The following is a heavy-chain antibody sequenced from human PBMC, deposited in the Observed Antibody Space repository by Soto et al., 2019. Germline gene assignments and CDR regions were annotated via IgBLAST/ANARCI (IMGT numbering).Heavy chain of an antibody. CDR1: GFTFDDYA. J-gene: IGHJ4*02. D-gene: IGHD4-17*01. Sequence: GGSLRLSCAASGFTFDDYAMHWVRQAPGKGLEWVSGTSWNSGSIGYADSVKGRFTISRDNAKNSLYLQMNSLRAEGTALYYCAKALGTVTSFYYFDYWGQGTLVTVSS. CDR3: AKALGTVTSFYYFDY. CDR2: TSWNSGSI. V-gene: IGHV3-9*01.